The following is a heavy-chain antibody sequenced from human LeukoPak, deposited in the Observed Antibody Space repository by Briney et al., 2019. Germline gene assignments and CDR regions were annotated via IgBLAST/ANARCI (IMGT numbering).Heavy chain of an antibody. J-gene: IGHJ6*03. CDR2: IYYSGSTS. V-gene: IGHV4-59*11. CDR1: GGSISSHY. D-gene: IGHD1-14*01. Sequence: SEILSLTCTVSGGSISSHYWGWIRQPPGKGLEWIGYIYYSGSTSNYNPSLKSRVTISVDTSKSEFFLKLSSVTAADTAVYYCARLVRNYYYYMDVWGKGTTVTVSS. CDR3: ARLVRNYYYYMDV.